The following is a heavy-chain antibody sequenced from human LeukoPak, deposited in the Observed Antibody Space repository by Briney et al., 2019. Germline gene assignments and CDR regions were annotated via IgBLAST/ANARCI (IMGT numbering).Heavy chain of an antibody. D-gene: IGHD2-2*01. CDR1: XFAFDEHG. Sequence: XCXXXXFAFDEHGMSWVRHVPGKGLEGVSGINWSGGSTVYADPLRGRFTISRDNAKNSLYLQMDSLGAEDTALYYCARAPITSPFYFDYWGQGTLVTVSS. J-gene: IGHJ4*02. CDR2: INWSGGST. V-gene: IGHV3-20*04. CDR3: ARAPITSPFYFDY.